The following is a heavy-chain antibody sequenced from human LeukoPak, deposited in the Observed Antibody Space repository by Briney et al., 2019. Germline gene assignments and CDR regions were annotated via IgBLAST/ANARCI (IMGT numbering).Heavy chain of an antibody. Sequence: PGGSLGLSCAASGFTFSSYAMSWVRQAPGKGLEWVSAISGSGGSTYYADSVKGRFTISRDNSKNTLYLQMNSLRAEDTAVYYCAKDGRPYGDYPWYYYGMDVWGQGTTVTVSS. D-gene: IGHD4-17*01. CDR2: ISGSGGST. V-gene: IGHV3-23*01. CDR3: AKDGRPYGDYPWYYYGMDV. J-gene: IGHJ6*02. CDR1: GFTFSSYA.